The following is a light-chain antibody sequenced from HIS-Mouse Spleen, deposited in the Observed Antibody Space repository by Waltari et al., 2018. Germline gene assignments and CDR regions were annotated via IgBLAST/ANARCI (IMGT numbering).Light chain of an antibody. Sequence: EIGLTQSPATLSLSPGESATLSWRASQSVSSDLAWYQQKPGQAPRLLIYDASNRATGIPARFSGSGSGTDFTLTISSLEPEDFAVYYCQQRSNWPLFTFGPGTKVDIK. V-gene: IGKV3-11*01. J-gene: IGKJ3*01. CDR2: DAS. CDR1: QSVSSD. CDR3: QQRSNWPLFT.